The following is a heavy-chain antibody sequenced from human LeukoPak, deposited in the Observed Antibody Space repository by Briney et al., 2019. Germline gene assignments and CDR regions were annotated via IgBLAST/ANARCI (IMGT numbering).Heavy chain of an antibody. Sequence: SVKVSCKASGGTFSSYAISWVRQAPGQGLEWMGGIIPIFGTANYAQKFQGRVTITADESASTAYMELSSLRSEDTAVYYCARERPVVVAATGAFDIWGQGTMVTVSS. D-gene: IGHD2-15*01. V-gene: IGHV1-69*01. CDR2: IIPIFGTA. CDR1: GGTFSSYA. J-gene: IGHJ3*02. CDR3: ARERPVVVAATGAFDI.